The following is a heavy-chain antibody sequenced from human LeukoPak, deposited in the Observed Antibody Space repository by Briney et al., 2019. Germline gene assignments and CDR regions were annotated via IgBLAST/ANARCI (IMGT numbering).Heavy chain of an antibody. J-gene: IGHJ4*02. CDR3: ARDFGGNDY. Sequence: GGSLSPSCAASGFTFRSYSMNWLRQAPGQALEWVSPISSGSSYIYYADSVKGRFTISRDNAKNSLYLQMNSLRAEDTAVYYCARDFGGNDYWGQGTLVTVSS. CDR1: GFTFRSYS. CDR2: ISSGSSYI. D-gene: IGHD4-23*01. V-gene: IGHV3-21*01.